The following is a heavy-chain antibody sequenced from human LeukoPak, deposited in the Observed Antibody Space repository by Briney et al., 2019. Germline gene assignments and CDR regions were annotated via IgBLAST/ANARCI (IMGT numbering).Heavy chain of an antibody. V-gene: IGHV4-59*01. Sequence: SETLSLTCTVSGGSISSYYWSWIRQPPGKGLEGIGYIYNSGSTNYNPSLKSRVTISVDTSKNQVSLKLSSVTAADTAVYYCARFQSSSSWDYYYGLDVWGQGITVTVSS. CDR1: GGSISSYY. D-gene: IGHD6-13*01. CDR2: IYNSGST. CDR3: ARFQSSSSWDYYYGLDV. J-gene: IGHJ6*02.